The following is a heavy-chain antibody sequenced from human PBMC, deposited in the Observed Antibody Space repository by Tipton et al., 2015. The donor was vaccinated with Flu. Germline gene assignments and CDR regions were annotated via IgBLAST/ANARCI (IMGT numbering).Heavy chain of an antibody. CDR3: AKDGVAATDY. CDR1: GYTFNIYY. CDR2: INPDSGGT. Sequence: QVQLVQSGAEVKKPRASVKVSCKASGYTFNIYYIHWVRQAPGQGLEWMGWINPDSGGTYYAQKFQGRVTMTRDTAIRTVYMELSSLRSDDTAVYYCAKDGVAATDYWGQGTLVTVSS. J-gene: IGHJ4*02. V-gene: IGHV1-2*02. D-gene: IGHD2-15*01.